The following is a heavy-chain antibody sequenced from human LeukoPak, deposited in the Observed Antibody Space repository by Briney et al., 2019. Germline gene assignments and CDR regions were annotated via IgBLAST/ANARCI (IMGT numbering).Heavy chain of an antibody. D-gene: IGHD3-22*01. V-gene: IGHV4-34*01. Sequence: PSETLSLTCAVYGGSFSGYYWSWIRQPPGKGLEWIGEINHSGSTNYNPSLKSRVTISVDTSKNQFSLKLSSVTAADTAVYYCARVTYDSSGYYHTYYYYVDVWGNGTTVTVSS. CDR2: INHSGST. CDR3: ARVTYDSSGYYHTYYYYVDV. CDR1: GGSFSGYY. J-gene: IGHJ6*03.